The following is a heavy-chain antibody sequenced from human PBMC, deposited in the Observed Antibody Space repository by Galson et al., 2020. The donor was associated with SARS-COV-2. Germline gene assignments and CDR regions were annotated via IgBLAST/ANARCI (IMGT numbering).Heavy chain of an antibody. Sequence: SETLSLTCTVSGGSISSGSYYWSWIRQPAGKGLEWIGRIYTGVNTNYNPSLKSRVTISVDTSKNQFSLKLSSVTAADTAVYYCARECRWDVYFDHWGQGTLGTVSS. CDR1: GGSISSGSYY. J-gene: IGHJ4*02. D-gene: IGHD1-26*01. CDR3: ARECRWDVYFDH. CDR2: IYTGVNT. V-gene: IGHV4-61*02.